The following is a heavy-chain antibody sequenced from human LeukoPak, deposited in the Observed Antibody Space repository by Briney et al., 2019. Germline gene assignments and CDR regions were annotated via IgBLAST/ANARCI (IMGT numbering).Heavy chain of an antibody. V-gene: IGHV4-59*01. CDR3: AGAVAGTGYFDY. CDR2: IYYSGST. Sequence: SETLSLTCTASGGSISSYYWSWIRQPPGKGLEWIGYIYYSGSTNYNPSLKSRVTISVDTSKNQFSLKLSSVTAADTAVYYCAGAVAGTGYFDYWGQGTLVTVSS. CDR1: GGSISSYY. D-gene: IGHD6-19*01. J-gene: IGHJ4*02.